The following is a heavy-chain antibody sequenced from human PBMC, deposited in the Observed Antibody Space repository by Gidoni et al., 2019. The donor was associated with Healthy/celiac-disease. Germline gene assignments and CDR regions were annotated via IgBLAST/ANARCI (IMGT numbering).Heavy chain of an antibody. CDR1: GFTFSSYA. D-gene: IGHD6-19*01. CDR3: ARGSSGWRDFDY. J-gene: IGHJ4*02. CDR2: ISYDGSNK. Sequence: QLQLVESGGGVVQPGRSLRLSWAASGFTFSSYAMHWVRQAPGKGLEWVAVISYDGSNKYYADSVKGRFTISRDNSKNTLYLQMNSLRAEDTAVYYCARGSSGWRDFDYWGQGTLVTVSS. V-gene: IGHV3-30-3*01.